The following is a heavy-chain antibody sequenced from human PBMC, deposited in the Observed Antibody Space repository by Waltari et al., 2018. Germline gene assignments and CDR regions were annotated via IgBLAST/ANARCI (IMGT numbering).Heavy chain of an antibody. D-gene: IGHD3-16*02. CDR2: IYPGDSDT. V-gene: IGHV5-51*01. Sequence: EVQLVQSGAEVKKPGESQKISCKGSGYSFTSYWIGWVRQMPGKGLEWMGIIYPGDSDTRYSPSFQGQVPISADKSISTAYLQWSSLKASDTAMYYCARRIQAITFGGVIEDIWGQGTMVTVSS. CDR1: GYSFTSYW. CDR3: ARRIQAITFGGVIEDI. J-gene: IGHJ3*02.